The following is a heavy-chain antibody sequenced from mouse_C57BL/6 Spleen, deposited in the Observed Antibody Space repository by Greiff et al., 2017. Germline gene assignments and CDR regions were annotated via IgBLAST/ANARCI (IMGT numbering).Heavy chain of an antibody. V-gene: IGHV5-4*01. D-gene: IGHD4-1*02. CDR1: GFTFSSYA. CDR3: ASQLAYYFDY. CDR2: ISDGGSYT. J-gene: IGHJ2*01. Sequence: EVQVVESGGGLVKPGGSLKLSCAASGFTFSSYAMSWVRQTPEKRLEWVATISDGGSYTYYPDNVKGRFTISRDNAKNHLYLQMSHLKSEDTALDYCASQLAYYFDYWGQGTTLTVSS.